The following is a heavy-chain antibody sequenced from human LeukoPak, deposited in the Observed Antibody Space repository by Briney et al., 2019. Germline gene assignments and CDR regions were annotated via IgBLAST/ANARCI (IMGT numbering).Heavy chain of an antibody. J-gene: IGHJ4*02. CDR1: GFTFNDYG. V-gene: IGHV3-20*04. Sequence: GGSLRLSCAASGFTFNDYGMSWVRQAPGKGLEWVSGINWNGGSTGYADSVKGRFTISRDNAKNSLYLQMNSLRAEDTALYYCARDPPSLATMRVFDYWGQGTLVTVSS. CDR2: INWNGGST. D-gene: IGHD6-6*01. CDR3: ARDPPSLATMRVFDY.